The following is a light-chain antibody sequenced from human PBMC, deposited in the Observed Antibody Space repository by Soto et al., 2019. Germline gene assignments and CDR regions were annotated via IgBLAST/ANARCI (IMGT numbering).Light chain of an antibody. V-gene: IGKV3-20*01. J-gene: IGKJ2*01. Sequence: EMVLTQSPGTLSLSPGERATLSCRASQSVSSNYLAWYQQKPGQAPRLLMYGASSRATGIPDRFSGSGSGTAFTLTISRLEPEDFAVYYCQQYDTSPPVYTFGQGTKLEIK. CDR2: GAS. CDR3: QQYDTSPPVYT. CDR1: QSVSSNY.